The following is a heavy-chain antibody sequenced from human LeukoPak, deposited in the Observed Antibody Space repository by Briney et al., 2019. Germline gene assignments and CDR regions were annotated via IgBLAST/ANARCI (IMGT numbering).Heavy chain of an antibody. J-gene: IGHJ4*02. CDR3: TRCYYDTSGYYYAYYFDS. Sequence: ASVKVSCKASGYTFTGYYMHWVRQAPGQGLEWMGWINPNSGGTNYAQKFQGRVTMTRDTSISTAYMELSRLRSDDTAVYYCTRCYYDTSGYYYAYYFDSWGQGTLVTVSS. CDR1: GYTFTGYY. CDR2: INPNSGGT. D-gene: IGHD3-22*01. V-gene: IGHV1-2*02.